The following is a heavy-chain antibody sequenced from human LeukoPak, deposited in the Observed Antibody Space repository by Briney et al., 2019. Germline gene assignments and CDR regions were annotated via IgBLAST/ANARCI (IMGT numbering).Heavy chain of an antibody. D-gene: IGHD3-10*01. CDR1: GYTFTGYY. J-gene: IGHJ4*02. V-gene: IGHV1-2*02. CDR2: INPNSGGT. CDR3: ALLEITMVRGDY. Sequence: GASVKVSCKASGYTFTGYYMHWVRQAPGQGLEWMGWINPNSGGTNYAQKFRGRVTMTRDTSISTAYMELSRLRSDDTAVYYCALLEITMVRGDYWGQGTLVTVSS.